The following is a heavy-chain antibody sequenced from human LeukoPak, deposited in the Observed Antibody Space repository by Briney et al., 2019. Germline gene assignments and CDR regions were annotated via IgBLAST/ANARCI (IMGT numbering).Heavy chain of an antibody. D-gene: IGHD5-24*01. J-gene: IGHJ4*02. CDR2: ISYDGSNK. Sequence: GGSLRLSCAASGFTFSSYGMHWVRRAPGKGLEWVAVISYDGSNKYYADSVKGRFTISRDNSKNTLYLQMNSLRAEDTAVYYCAKVEMATIEDYWGQGTLVTVSS. CDR1: GFTFSSYG. V-gene: IGHV3-30*18. CDR3: AKVEMATIEDY.